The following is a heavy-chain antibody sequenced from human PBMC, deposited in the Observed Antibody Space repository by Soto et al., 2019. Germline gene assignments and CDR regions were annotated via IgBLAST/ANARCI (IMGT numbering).Heavy chain of an antibody. V-gene: IGHV1-3*01. CDR1: GYTFTDFA. D-gene: IGHD6-19*01. CDR2: INPATGNI. J-gene: IGHJ5*02. CDR3: TREGAVAGNWLDP. Sequence: ASVKVSCKTSGYTFTDFAMRWVRQAPGQSLEWMGWINPATGNIKYLKKFEGRVTITRDTSASTVYMDLRSLRSEDTAVYYCTREGAVAGNWLDPWGQGTLVTVSS.